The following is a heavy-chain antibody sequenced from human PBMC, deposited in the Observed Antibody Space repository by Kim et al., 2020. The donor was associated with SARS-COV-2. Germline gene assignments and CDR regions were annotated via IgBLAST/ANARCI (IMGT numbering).Heavy chain of an antibody. J-gene: IGHJ6*02. CDR2: ISWDGGST. Sequence: GGSLRLSCAASGFTFDDYTMHWVRQAPGKGLEWVSLISWDGGSTYYADSVKGRFTISRDNSKNSLYLQMNSLRTEDTALYYCAKGLMTTPGVRGWERQYGMDVWGQGTTVTVSS. CDR1: GFTFDDYT. V-gene: IGHV3-43*01. CDR3: AKGLMTTPGVRGWERQYGMDV. D-gene: IGHD4-17*01.